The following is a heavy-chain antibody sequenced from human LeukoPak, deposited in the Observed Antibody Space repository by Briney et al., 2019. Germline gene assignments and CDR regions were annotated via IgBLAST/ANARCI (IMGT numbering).Heavy chain of an antibody. Sequence: ASVKVSCKASGYTFTNYGVTWVRQAPGQGLEWMGWISTYNGNTNYAQKFQGRVTMTRDTSISTAYMELSRLRSDDTAVYYCARVGPYYYDSSGYYYDYWGQGTLVTVSS. J-gene: IGHJ4*02. V-gene: IGHV1-18*01. CDR3: ARVGPYYYDSSGYYYDY. D-gene: IGHD3-22*01. CDR1: GYTFTNYG. CDR2: ISTYNGNT.